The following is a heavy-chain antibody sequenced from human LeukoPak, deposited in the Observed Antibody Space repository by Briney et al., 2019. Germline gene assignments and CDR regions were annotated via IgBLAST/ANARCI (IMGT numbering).Heavy chain of an antibody. Sequence: GGSLRLSCAASGFTFSSYWMSWVRQAPGKGLEWVASIKQDGSEKYYVDSVKGRFTISRDNAKNSLYLQMNSLRAEDTALYYCASEHRPCGGDCPGVGAFDIWGQGTMVTVSS. CDR1: GFTFSSYW. CDR3: ASEHRPCGGDCPGVGAFDI. CDR2: IKQDGSEK. J-gene: IGHJ3*02. D-gene: IGHD2-21*01. V-gene: IGHV3-7*03.